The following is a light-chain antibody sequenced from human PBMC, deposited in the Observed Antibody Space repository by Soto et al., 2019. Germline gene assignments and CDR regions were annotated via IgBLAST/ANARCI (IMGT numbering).Light chain of an antibody. CDR1: QSISSY. Sequence: DIQVNQSPSSLSASVGDRVTITCRASQSISSYLNWYQQKPGKAPKLLIYAASSLQSGVPSRFSGSGSGTDFTLTISSLQPEDFATYYCQQSYSTPGTFGQGTKVEIK. CDR3: QQSYSTPGT. V-gene: IGKV1-39*01. J-gene: IGKJ1*01. CDR2: AAS.